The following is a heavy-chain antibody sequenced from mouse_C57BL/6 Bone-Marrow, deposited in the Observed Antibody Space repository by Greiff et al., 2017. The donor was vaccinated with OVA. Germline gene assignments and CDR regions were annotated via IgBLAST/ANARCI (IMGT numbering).Heavy chain of an antibody. V-gene: IGHV1-18*01. CDR1: GYTFTDYN. CDR2: INPNNGGT. Sequence: EVQLQQSGPELVKPGASVKIPCKASGYTFTDYNMDWVKQSHGKSLEWIGDINPNNGGTIYNQKFKGKATLTVDKSSSTAYMELRSLTSEDSAVYFCARDSYYYGSSPLDYWGQGTTLTVSS. J-gene: IGHJ2*01. D-gene: IGHD1-1*01. CDR3: ARDSYYYGSSPLDY.